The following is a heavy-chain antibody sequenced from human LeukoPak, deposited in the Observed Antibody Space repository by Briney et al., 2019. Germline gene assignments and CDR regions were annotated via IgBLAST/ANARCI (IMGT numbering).Heavy chain of an antibody. CDR1: GFSFSDAW. CDR3: TTYGSGRKFDY. V-gene: IGHV3-15*04. Sequence: GGSHRLSSAVSGFSFSDAWMSWVRQTPGKGLEWVGRIESKTDGGTTDYAALVKGRFTISRDDSTNTLYLQMNSLKSEDTAVYYCTTYGSGRKFDYWGQGVLVTVSS. CDR2: IESKTDGGTT. D-gene: IGHD3-10*01. J-gene: IGHJ4*02.